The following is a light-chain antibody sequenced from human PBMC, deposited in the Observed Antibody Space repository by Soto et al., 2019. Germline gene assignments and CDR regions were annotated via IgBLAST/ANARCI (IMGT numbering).Light chain of an antibody. Sequence: DIQMTQSPSSLSASVGDRVTITCQASQDISDYVKWYQQKPGKPPKVLIYDASSVEAGVPSRFSGSGSGTDFTFTINSMQPEDIATYYCQQYDNLPLTFGGGTKVDIK. CDR3: QQYDNLPLT. V-gene: IGKV1-33*01. CDR2: DAS. CDR1: QDISDY. J-gene: IGKJ4*01.